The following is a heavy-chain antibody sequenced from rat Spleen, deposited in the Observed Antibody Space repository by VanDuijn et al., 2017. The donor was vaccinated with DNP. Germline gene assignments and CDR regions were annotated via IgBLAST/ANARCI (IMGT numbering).Heavy chain of an antibody. CDR2: ITSSGGYT. CDR3: ARGSTSIYWYFDF. CDR1: GFTFSNYG. D-gene: IGHD3-1*01. J-gene: IGHJ1*01. V-gene: IGHV5S13*01. Sequence: EVQLVESGGGLVQPGRSLKLSCAASGFTFSNYGMAWVRQAPTKGLEWVASITSSGGYTYYPDSVKGRFTISRDNAKNTLYLQMNSLRSEDTATYYCARGSTSIYWYFDFWGPGTMVTVSS.